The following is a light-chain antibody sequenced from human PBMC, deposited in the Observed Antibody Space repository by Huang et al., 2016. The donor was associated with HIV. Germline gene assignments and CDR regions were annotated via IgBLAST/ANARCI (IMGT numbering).Light chain of an antibody. V-gene: IGKV3-20*01. CDR2: GAS. J-gene: IGKJ4*01. CDR3: QQYET. CDR1: QRGSSNY. Sequence: DIVLTQSPGTLSLSPGERATLSCRASQRGSSNYLAWYQQKPGQAPRLLIYGASSRATGIPDRFSGSGSGTDFTLTISRLEPEDFAVYYCQQYETFGGGTKVEIK.